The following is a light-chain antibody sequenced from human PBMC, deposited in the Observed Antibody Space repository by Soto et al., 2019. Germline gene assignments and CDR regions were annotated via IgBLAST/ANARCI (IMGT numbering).Light chain of an antibody. CDR2: AAS. J-gene: IGKJ1*01. CDR1: QVIANY. V-gene: IGKV1-27*01. Sequence: DIQMTQSPSSLSASVGDRVTITCRASQVIANYLAWYQQKPGEVPKLLIYAASTLQSGVPSRFGGSGSGTDFTLTISGLQPEDVATYCCQRYDSAPQTFGHGTKVLI. CDR3: QRYDSAPQT.